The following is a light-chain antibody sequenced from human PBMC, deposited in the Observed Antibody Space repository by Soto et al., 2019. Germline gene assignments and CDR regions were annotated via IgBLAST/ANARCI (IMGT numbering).Light chain of an antibody. J-gene: IGLJ1*01. V-gene: IGLV1-44*01. CDR3: AAWDGSLKGYV. CDR2: SNN. CDR1: FSNIGSNP. Sequence: QSVLTQPPSASGTPGQRVTISCSGSFSNIGSNPVNWYQQLPGTAPKLLIYSNNQRPSGVPDRFSGSKSGTSASLAISGLQSEDEDDYYCAAWDGSLKGYVFGTGTKVTVL.